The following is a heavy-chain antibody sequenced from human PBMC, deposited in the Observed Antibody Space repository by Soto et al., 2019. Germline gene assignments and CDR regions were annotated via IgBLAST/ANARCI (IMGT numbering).Heavy chain of an antibody. V-gene: IGHV3-30*18. Sequence: QVQLVESGGGVVQPGRSLRLSCAASGFTFSSYGMHWVRQAPGKGLEWVAGISYDGSNKYYADSVKGRFTISRENSKNTLYLQMNSLRAEDTAVYYCAKDLGLWFGELFRFDGMDVWGQGTTVTVSS. CDR2: ISYDGSNK. CDR3: AKDLGLWFGELFRFDGMDV. J-gene: IGHJ6*02. D-gene: IGHD3-10*01. CDR1: GFTFSSYG.